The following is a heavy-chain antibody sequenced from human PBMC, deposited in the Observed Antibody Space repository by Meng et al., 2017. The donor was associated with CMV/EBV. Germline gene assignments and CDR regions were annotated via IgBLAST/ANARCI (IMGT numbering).Heavy chain of an antibody. CDR1: GGSIISSSYY. Sequence: GSLRLSCTVSGGSIISSSYYWGWLRQPPGKGLEWVGTIYYSGSPYYNPSLQSRVTISVDTSKNQFSLKLSFVTAADTAVYYCARVNPNYYFYGMDVWGQGTTVTVSS. J-gene: IGHJ6*02. V-gene: IGHV4-39*07. CDR3: ARVNPNYYFYGMDV. CDR2: IYYSGSP.